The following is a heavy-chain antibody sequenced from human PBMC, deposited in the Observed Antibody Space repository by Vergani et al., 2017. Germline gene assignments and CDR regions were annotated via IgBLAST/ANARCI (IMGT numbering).Heavy chain of an antibody. CDR1: GFTFRSNG. CDR2: IWYDGSKT. Sequence: QVQLVESGGGVVQPGGSLRLSCTASGFTFRSNGMHWVRQAPGKGLEWVAFIWYDGSKTYYVDSVKGRFTISRDNSKNTLFLQMNSLRPEDTAIYYCAKMGSVVVTEVAYYFDYGGQGTLVTVSS. J-gene: IGHJ4*02. CDR3: AKMGSVVVTEVAYYFDY. D-gene: IGHD2-21*02. V-gene: IGHV3-30*02.